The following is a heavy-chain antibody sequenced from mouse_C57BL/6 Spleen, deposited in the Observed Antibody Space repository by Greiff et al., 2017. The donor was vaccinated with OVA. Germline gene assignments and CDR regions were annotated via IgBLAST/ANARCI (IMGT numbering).Heavy chain of an antibody. D-gene: IGHD2-5*01. CDR3: ARDYSNPDWYFDV. V-gene: IGHV1-54*01. CDR2: INPGSGGT. J-gene: IGHJ1*03. CDR1: GYAFTNYL. Sequence: VQRVESGAELVRPGTSVKVSCKASGYAFTNYLIEWVKQRPGQGLEWIGVINPGSGGTNYNEKFKGKATLTADKSSSTAYMQLSSLTSEDSAVYFCARDYSNPDWYFDVWGTGTTVTVSS.